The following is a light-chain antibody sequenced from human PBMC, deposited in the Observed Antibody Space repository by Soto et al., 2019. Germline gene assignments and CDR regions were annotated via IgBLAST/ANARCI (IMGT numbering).Light chain of an antibody. V-gene: IGLV1-40*01. CDR1: SSNIGAGYD. CDR2: SNN. Sequence: QSVLTQPPSVSGAPGQRVTISCTGTSSNIGAGYDVHWYQQLPGKAPTLLIYSNNDRPAGVPDRFSGSKSGTSASLAITGLQADDEADYYCHSYDSSLSAVVFGGGTKLTVL. J-gene: IGLJ3*02. CDR3: HSYDSSLSAVV.